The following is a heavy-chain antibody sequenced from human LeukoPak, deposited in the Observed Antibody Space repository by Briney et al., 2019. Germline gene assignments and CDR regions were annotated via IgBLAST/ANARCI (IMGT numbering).Heavy chain of an antibody. J-gene: IGHJ5*02. CDR2: IIPIFGTA. Sequence: SVTVSCKASGGTFSSYAISWVRQAPGQGLEWMGGIIPIFGTANYAQKFQGRVTITTDESTSTAYMELSSLRSEDTAVYYCVRGSPAVNMPFGPWGQGTLVTVSS. CDR3: VRGSPAVNMPFGP. V-gene: IGHV1-69*05. D-gene: IGHD2-2*01. CDR1: GGTFSSYA.